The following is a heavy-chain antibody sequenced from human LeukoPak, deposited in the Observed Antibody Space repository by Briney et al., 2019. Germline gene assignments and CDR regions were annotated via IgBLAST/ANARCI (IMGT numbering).Heavy chain of an antibody. CDR3: ARVNYYDSSGYYYNYYYYMDV. CDR2: IYYGGST. CDR1: GGSISSHY. J-gene: IGHJ6*03. Sequence: SETLSLTCTVSGGSISSHYWSWIRQPPGKGLEWIGYIYYGGSTNYNPSLKSRVTISVDTSKNQFSLKLSSVTAADTAVYYCARVNYYDSSGYYYNYYYYMDVWGKGTTVTVSS. V-gene: IGHV4-59*11. D-gene: IGHD3-22*01.